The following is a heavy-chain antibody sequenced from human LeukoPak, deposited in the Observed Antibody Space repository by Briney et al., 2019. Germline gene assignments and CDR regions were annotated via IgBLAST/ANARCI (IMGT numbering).Heavy chain of an antibody. J-gene: IGHJ4*02. CDR2: IYTSGST. CDR3: ARAARSGYDSYYLDY. Sequence: PSETLSLTCTVSGGSISSYYWRWIRQPAGKGLEWIGRIYTSGSTNYNPSLKSRVTMSVDTSKNQFSLKLSSVTAADTAVYYCARAARSGYDSYYLDYWGQGTLVTVSS. V-gene: IGHV4-4*07. D-gene: IGHD5-12*01. CDR1: GGSISSYY.